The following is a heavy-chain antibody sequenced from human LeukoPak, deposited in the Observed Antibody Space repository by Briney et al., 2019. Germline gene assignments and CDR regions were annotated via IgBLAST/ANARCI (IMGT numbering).Heavy chain of an antibody. J-gene: IGHJ4*02. V-gene: IGHV3-30*18. CDR3: AKVNVEMATIRPYYFDY. D-gene: IGHD5-24*01. Sequence: GRSLRLSCAASGFTFSSYGMHWVRQAPGKGLGWVAVISYDGSNKYYADSVKGRFTISRDNSKNTLYLQMNSLRAEDTAVYYCAKVNVEMATIRPYYFDYWGQGTLVTVSS. CDR1: GFTFSSYG. CDR2: ISYDGSNK.